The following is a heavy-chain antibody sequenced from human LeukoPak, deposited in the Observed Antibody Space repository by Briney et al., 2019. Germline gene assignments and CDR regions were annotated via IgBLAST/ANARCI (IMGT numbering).Heavy chain of an antibody. Sequence: GGSLRLSCAASGFTFSSCAMSWVRQAPGKGLEWVSGISGGGGSTYYTESVGGGFTISRDSSKHTHYQQMNSLKAEDTAIYYCAKERPFDWPMSYDYWGQGTLVTVSS. CDR1: GFTFSSCA. CDR3: AKERPFDWPMSYDY. V-gene: IGHV3-23*01. CDR2: ISGGGGST. D-gene: IGHD3-9*01. J-gene: IGHJ4*02.